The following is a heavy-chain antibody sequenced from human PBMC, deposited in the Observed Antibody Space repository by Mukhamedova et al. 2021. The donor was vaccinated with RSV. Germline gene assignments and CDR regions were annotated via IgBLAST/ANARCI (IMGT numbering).Heavy chain of an antibody. V-gene: IGHV3-23*01. CDR2: LSGRGGSL. CDR3: AKSLASQYYYYGMDV. Sequence: VSALSGRGGSLTYADSVKGRFTISRDNSQNTLYLQMNNLRAEDTAIYYCAKSLASQYYYYGMDVWGQGTTVTVSS. J-gene: IGHJ6*02. D-gene: IGHD3-16*01.